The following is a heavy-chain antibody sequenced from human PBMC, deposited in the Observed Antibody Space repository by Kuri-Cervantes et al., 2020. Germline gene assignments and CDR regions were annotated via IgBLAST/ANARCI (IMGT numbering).Heavy chain of an antibody. J-gene: IGHJ3*02. CDR2: IKHDGSQK. CDR3: ARVGSHHSSSWSRETHPDAFDI. Sequence: GESLKISCAASGFTFNTYWMSWVRQAPGKGLEWVANIKHDGSQKFYVDSVKGRFTISRDNAKNSLYLQMNSLRAEDTAVYYCARVGSHHSSSWSRETHPDAFDIWGQGTMVTVSS. V-gene: IGHV3-7*03. D-gene: IGHD6-13*01. CDR1: GFTFNTYW.